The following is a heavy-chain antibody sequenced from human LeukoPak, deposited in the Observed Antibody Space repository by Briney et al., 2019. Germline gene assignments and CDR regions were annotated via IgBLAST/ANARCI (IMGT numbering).Heavy chain of an antibody. D-gene: IGHD6-19*01. CDR3: AKDHLPGIVVADRDY. CDR2: ISSSSSYI. V-gene: IGHV3-21*04. Sequence: GGSLRLSCAASGFTFSSYSMNWVRQAPGKVLEWVSSISSSSSYIYYADSVKGRFTISRDNAKNSLYLQITSLRAEDTGVYYCAKDHLPGIVVADRDYWGQGTLVTVSS. CDR1: GFTFSSYS. J-gene: IGHJ4*02.